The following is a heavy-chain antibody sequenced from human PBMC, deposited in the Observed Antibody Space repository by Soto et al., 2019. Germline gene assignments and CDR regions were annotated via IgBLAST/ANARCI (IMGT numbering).Heavy chain of an antibody. V-gene: IGHV4-59*01. CDR1: GGSLNSYY. J-gene: IGHJ5*02. D-gene: IGHD3-22*01. Sequence: SETLSLTCTVSGGSLNSYYWTWIRQSPGKGLEWIGYVSSTGSTNYNPSLKSRVILSLDTSTSEVSLSLTSVTAADAAVYFCARFSPPRKSYDSNPGWFDPWGQGIMVTVS. CDR3: ARFSPPRKSYDSNPGWFDP. CDR2: VSSTGST.